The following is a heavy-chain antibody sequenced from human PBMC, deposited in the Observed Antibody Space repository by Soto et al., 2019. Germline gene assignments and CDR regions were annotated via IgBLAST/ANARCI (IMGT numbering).Heavy chain of an antibody. D-gene: IGHD6-13*01. J-gene: IGHJ6*02. Sequence: PSETLSLTCAVSGGSISSGGYSWSWIRQPPGKGLEWIGYIYHSGSTYYNPSLKSRVTISVDRSKNQFSLKLSSVTAADTAVYYCARGGGAAAGYYYYYGMDVWGQGTTVTVSS. CDR3: ARGGGAAAGYYYYYGMDV. CDR2: IYHSGST. CDR1: GGSISSGGYS. V-gene: IGHV4-30-2*01.